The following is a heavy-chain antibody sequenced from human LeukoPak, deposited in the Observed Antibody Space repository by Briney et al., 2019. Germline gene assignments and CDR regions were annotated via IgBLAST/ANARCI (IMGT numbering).Heavy chain of an antibody. J-gene: IGHJ4*02. Sequence: LSLTCTVSGGSISSGVYYWSWIRQHPGKGLEWVSYIVTSGSTIYYADSVKGRFTISRDNAKNSLYLQMNSLRGEDTAVYYCARILGLTLDYWGQGALVTVSS. CDR3: ARILGLTLDY. CDR1: GGSISSGVYY. D-gene: IGHD3-9*01. CDR2: IVTSGSTI. V-gene: IGHV3-11*04.